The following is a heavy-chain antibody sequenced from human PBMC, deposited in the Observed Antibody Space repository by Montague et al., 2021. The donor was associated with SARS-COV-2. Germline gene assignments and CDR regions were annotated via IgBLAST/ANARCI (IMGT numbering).Heavy chain of an antibody. CDR3: ARQMGQSSIFGVVIQYYFDY. V-gene: IGHV4-39*01. D-gene: IGHD3-3*01. Sequence: SETLSLTCTVSGGSISSSSYYWGWIRQPPGKGLEWIGCIYYSGSTYYNPSLKSRVTISVDTSKNQFSLKLSSVTAADTAVYYCARQMGQSSIFGVVIQYYFDYWGQGTLVTVSS. CDR1: GGSISSSSYY. CDR2: IYYSGST. J-gene: IGHJ4*02.